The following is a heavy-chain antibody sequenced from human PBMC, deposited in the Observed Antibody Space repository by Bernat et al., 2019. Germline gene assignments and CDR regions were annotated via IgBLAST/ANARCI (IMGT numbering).Heavy chain of an antibody. CDR1: GFTFSSYG. Sequence: QVQLVESGGGLVQPGRSLRLSCAASGFTFSSYGMHWVRQAPGKGLEWVAAIWYDGSNKYYADSVKGRFTISRDNSKNTLYLQMNSLRAADTAVYYCARERVKGYSSSTSWFDPWGQGTLVTVSS. D-gene: IGHD6-13*01. CDR2: IWYDGSNK. V-gene: IGHV3-33*01. CDR3: ARERVKGYSSSTSWFDP. J-gene: IGHJ5*02.